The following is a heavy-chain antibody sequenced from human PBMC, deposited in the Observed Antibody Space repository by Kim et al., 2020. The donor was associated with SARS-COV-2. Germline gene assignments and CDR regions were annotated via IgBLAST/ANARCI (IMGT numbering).Heavy chain of an antibody. Sequence: YAQKFQGRVTMTRNTSISTAYMELSSLRSEDTAVYYCARGSRGYGDNLSYWGQGTLVTVSS. J-gene: IGHJ4*02. V-gene: IGHV1-8*01. CDR3: ARGSRGYGDNLSY. D-gene: IGHD4-17*01.